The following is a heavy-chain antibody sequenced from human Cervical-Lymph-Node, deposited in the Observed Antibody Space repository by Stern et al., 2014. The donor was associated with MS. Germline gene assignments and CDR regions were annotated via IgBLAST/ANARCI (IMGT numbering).Heavy chain of an antibody. D-gene: IGHD2-15*01. CDR1: GFTFSSHW. Sequence: EVQLVESGGGLVQPGGSLRLSCAASGFTFSSHWMHWVRQATGKGLMWVSRMSRDGSRTSYADSVKVRFTISRNNAKSTLYMQMSRLRAEDTAVYYCVREGYGHYGMDVWGQGTTVTVSS. J-gene: IGHJ6*02. CDR2: MSRDGSRT. CDR3: VREGYGHYGMDV. V-gene: IGHV3-74*01.